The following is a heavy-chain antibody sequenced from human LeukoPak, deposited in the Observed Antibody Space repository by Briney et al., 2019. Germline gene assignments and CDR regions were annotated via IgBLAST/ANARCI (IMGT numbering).Heavy chain of an antibody. J-gene: IGHJ4*02. CDR1: GLTVISNH. CDR2: IYSSGGT. D-gene: IGHD6-19*01. CDR3: AREGVSGSYFDY. Sequence: GGPQRLSCAPSGLTVISNHKSWVPQAPGKALEWGPVIYSSGGTYYADSVNGRFTISRDNSKLYLQLSSLIPEDRAMDYCAREGVSGSYFDYGGQGTLVTVSS. V-gene: IGHV3-53*01.